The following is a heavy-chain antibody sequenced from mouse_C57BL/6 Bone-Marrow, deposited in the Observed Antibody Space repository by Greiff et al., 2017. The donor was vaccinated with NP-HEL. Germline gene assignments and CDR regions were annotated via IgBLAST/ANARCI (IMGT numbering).Heavy chain of an antibody. CDR2: INPGSGGT. J-gene: IGHJ3*01. D-gene: IGHD1-2*01. Sequence: QVQLKESGAELVRPGTSVKVSCKASGYAFTNYLIEWVKQRPGQGLEWIGVINPGSGGTNYNEKFKGKATLTADKSSSTAYMQLSSLTSEDSAVYFCAVTAQGTWFAYWGQGTLVTVSA. CDR1: GYAFTNYL. CDR3: AVTAQGTWFAY. V-gene: IGHV1-54*01.